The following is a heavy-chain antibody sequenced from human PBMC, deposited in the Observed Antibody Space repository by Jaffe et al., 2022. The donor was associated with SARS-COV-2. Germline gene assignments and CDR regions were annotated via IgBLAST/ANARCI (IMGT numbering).Heavy chain of an antibody. J-gene: IGHJ6*03. CDR3: ARDRANSDMDV. Sequence: EVQLVESGGGLVQPGGSLRLSCAASGFTFSPYGMNWVRQAPGKGLEWLSYIRGNSDTIYYADSVEGRFTVSRDNAKNSLYLQMNSLRTDDTALYYCARDRANSDMDVWGKGTTVTVSS. D-gene: IGHD1-1*01. CDR1: GFTFSPYG. V-gene: IGHV3-48*01. CDR2: IRGNSDTI.